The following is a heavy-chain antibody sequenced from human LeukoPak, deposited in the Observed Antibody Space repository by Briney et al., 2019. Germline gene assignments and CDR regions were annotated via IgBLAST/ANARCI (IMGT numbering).Heavy chain of an antibody. V-gene: IGHV4-34*01. D-gene: IGHD1-26*01. J-gene: IGHJ5*02. Sequence: GSLRLSCAASGFTFSSYAMHWVRQPPGKGLEWIGEINHSGSTNYNPSLKSRVTISVDTSKNQFSLKLSSVTAADTAVYYCARTRYSGSRGWYDPWGQGTLVTVS. CDR1: GFTFSSYA. CDR3: ARTRYSGSRGWYDP. CDR2: INHSGST.